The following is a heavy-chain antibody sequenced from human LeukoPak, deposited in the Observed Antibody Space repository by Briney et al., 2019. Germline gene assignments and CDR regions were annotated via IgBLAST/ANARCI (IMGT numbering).Heavy chain of an antibody. CDR1: GFTFSSYA. Sequence: GGSLRLSCAASGFTFSSYAMSWVRQAPGKGLEWVSAISGSGGSTYYADSVKGRFTISRDNSKNTLYLSVNSLRAEDTAVYYCASLGGNDFFDYWGQGTLVTVSS. CDR3: ASLGGNDFFDY. V-gene: IGHV3-23*01. CDR2: ISGSGGST. D-gene: IGHD1-1*01. J-gene: IGHJ4*02.